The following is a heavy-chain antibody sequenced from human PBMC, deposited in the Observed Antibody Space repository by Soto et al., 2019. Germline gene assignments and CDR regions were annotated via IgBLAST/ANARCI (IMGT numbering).Heavy chain of an antibody. J-gene: IGHJ4*02. CDR3: ARGGWRHIDY. V-gene: IGHV4-59*08. CDR1: GGSISTYY. Sequence: PSETLSLTCTVSGGSISTYYWSWIRQPPGKGLEWIGYFYYSGGTNYNPSLKSRVTISVDTSKNQFSLKLSSVTAADTAVYYCARGGWRHIDYWGQGTLVTVS. CDR2: FYYSGGT. D-gene: IGHD3-3*01.